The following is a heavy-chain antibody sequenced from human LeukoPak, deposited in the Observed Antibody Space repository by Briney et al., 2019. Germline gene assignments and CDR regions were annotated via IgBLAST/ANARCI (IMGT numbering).Heavy chain of an antibody. CDR1: GNTFTGYY. D-gene: IGHD5-24*01. V-gene: IGHV1-2*06. Sequence: ASVRVSCKASGNTFTGYYMHWVRQAPGQGLEWMGRINPNSGGTNYAQKFQGRVTMTRDTSISTAYMELSRLRSDDTAVYYCARDRLRWLQTFDYWGQGTLVTVSS. CDR3: ARDRLRWLQTFDY. J-gene: IGHJ4*02. CDR2: INPNSGGT.